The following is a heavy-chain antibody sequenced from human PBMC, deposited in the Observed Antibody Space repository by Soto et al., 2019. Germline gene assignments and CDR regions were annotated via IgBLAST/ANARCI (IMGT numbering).Heavy chain of an antibody. CDR3: ARMIVGATIPYFDY. CDR2: TNSDGSST. D-gene: IGHD1-26*01. Sequence: PGGSLRLSCAASGFTFSSYWMHWVRQAPGKGLVWVSRTNSDGSSTSYADSVKGRFTISRDNAKNTLYLQMNSLRAEDTAVYYCARMIVGATIPYFDYWGQGTLVTVSS. J-gene: IGHJ4*02. CDR1: GFTFSSYW. V-gene: IGHV3-74*01.